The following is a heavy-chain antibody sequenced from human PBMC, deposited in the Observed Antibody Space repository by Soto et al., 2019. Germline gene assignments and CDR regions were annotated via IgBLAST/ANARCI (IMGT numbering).Heavy chain of an antibody. CDR2: ISSSGSTI. V-gene: IGHV3-11*01. J-gene: IGHJ6*02. Sequence: GGSLRLSCAASGFTFSDYYMSWIRQAPGKGLEWVSYISSSGSTIYYADSVKGRFTISRDNAKKSLYLQMNSLRAEDTAVYYCARDREYSPYGLDVWGQGTTVTVSS. CDR1: GFTFSDYY. D-gene: IGHD5-12*01. CDR3: ARDREYSPYGLDV.